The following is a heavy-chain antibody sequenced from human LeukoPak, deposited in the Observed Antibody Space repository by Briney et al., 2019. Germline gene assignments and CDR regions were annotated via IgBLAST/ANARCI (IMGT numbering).Heavy chain of an antibody. D-gene: IGHD1-1*01. CDR2: IDPSDYYT. CDR1: GYSFTSYW. J-gene: IGHJ4*02. CDR3: ARTGTTGPDY. Sequence: GESLRISCKGSGYSFTSYWISWVRHMRGKGLEWMGRIDPSDYYTNYSPSVQGHVTISADKSISTAYLQWSSLKASDTAMYYCARTGTTGPDYWGQGTLVAVSS. V-gene: IGHV5-10-1*01.